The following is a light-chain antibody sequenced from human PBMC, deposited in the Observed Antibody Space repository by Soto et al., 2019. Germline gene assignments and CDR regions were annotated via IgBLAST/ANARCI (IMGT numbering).Light chain of an antibody. CDR2: GVS. Sequence: EIVMTQSPVTLSVSPVERATLSFRASQSVRSTYLAWYQQKPGQAPRLLIFGVSNRAAGIPARFSGGGSGTEFTLTISSLQSEDFAVYYCQQYGDWPLTFGGGTKVDIK. CDR1: QSVRSTY. CDR3: QQYGDWPLT. J-gene: IGKJ4*01. V-gene: IGKV3-15*01.